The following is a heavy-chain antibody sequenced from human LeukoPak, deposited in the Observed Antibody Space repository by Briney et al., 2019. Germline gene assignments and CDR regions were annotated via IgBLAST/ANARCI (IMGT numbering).Heavy chain of an antibody. CDR1: GFTFSSYS. Sequence: GGSLRLSCAVSGFTFSSYSVNWVRQAPGKGLEWVSFISTSSIYIYYADSVKGRFTISRDNAKNSLYLQMNSLRAEDTAVYYCAIGGLYDYVWGSYRYKSAFDIWGQGTMVTVSS. V-gene: IGHV3-21*01. CDR3: AIGGLYDYVWGSYRYKSAFDI. D-gene: IGHD3-16*02. J-gene: IGHJ3*02. CDR2: ISTSSIYI.